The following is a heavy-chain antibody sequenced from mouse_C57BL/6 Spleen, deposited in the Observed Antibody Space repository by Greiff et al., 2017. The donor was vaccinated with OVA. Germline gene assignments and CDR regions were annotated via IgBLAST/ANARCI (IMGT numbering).Heavy chain of an antibody. Sequence: QVQLQQSGAELMKPGASVKLSCKATGYTFTGYWIEWVKQRPGHGLEWIGEILPGSGSTNYNEKLKGKATFTADTSANTAYMQLSSLTTEDSAIYTCERSGGYDEGDDYAMDYWGQGTSVTVSS. CDR1: GYTFTGYW. CDR3: ERSGGYDEGDDYAMDY. CDR2: ILPGSGST. D-gene: IGHD2-2*01. J-gene: IGHJ4*01. V-gene: IGHV1-9*01.